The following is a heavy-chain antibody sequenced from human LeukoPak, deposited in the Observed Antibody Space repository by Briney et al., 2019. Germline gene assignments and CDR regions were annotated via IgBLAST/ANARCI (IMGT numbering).Heavy chain of an antibody. J-gene: IGHJ6*02. Sequence: PSETLSLTCTVSGVSISRTSYYWGWIRQPPGKGLEWIGSIFYSGSTYYNPSLKSRLTISVDTSKDQFSLQLSSVTAADTAVYYCARLPQGGSSYGPLDVWGQGTTVTVSS. CDR2: IFYSGST. V-gene: IGHV4-39*01. D-gene: IGHD5-18*01. CDR1: GVSISRTSYY. CDR3: ARLPQGGSSYGPLDV.